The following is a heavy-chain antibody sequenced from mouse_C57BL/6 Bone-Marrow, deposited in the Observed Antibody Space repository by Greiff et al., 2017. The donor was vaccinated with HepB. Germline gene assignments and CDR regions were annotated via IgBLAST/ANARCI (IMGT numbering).Heavy chain of an antibody. CDR1: GFTFSSYT. V-gene: IGHV5-9*01. CDR2: ISGGGGNT. CDR3: ARLMITTGYYYAMDY. J-gene: IGHJ4*01. Sequence: EVHLVESGGGLVKPGGSLKLSCAASGFTFSSYTMSWVRQTPEKRLEWVATISGGGGNTYYPDSVKGRFTISRDNAKNTLYLQMSSLRSEDTALYYCARLMITTGYYYAMDYWGQGTSVTVSS. D-gene: IGHD2-4*01.